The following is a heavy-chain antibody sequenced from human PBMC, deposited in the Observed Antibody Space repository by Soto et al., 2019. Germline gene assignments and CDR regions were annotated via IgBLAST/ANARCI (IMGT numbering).Heavy chain of an antibody. CDR3: ARTSTSGTRVDY. V-gene: IGHV4-4*02. D-gene: IGHD1-1*01. CDR1: GGSISTSNW. J-gene: IGHJ4*02. CDR2: VYHSGST. Sequence: QVQLQESGPGLVKPSGTLSLTCAVSGGSISTSNWWSWVRQPPGKGLEWIGEVYHSGSTNYNPSFKRRVAVSVDKSKNQCSLTWNSVTAADTALYYCARTSTSGTRVDYWGQGSLVTVSS.